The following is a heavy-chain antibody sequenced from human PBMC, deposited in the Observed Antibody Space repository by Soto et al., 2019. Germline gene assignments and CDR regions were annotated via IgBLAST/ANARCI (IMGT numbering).Heavy chain of an antibody. CDR1: GGSISSSSYY. J-gene: IGHJ6*02. CDR2: IYYSGST. CDR3: ARNIAAAGKGLNYYYYGMDV. V-gene: IGHV4-39*01. Sequence: SETLSLTCTVSGGSISSSSYYWGWIRQPPGKGLEWIGSIYYSGSTYYSPSLKSRVTISVDTSKNQFSLKLSSVTAADTAVYYCARNIAAAGKGLNYYYYGMDVWGQGTTVTVSS. D-gene: IGHD6-13*01.